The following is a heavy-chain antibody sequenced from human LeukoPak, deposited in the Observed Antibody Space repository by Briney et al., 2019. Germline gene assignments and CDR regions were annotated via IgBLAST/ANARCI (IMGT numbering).Heavy chain of an antibody. Sequence: SETLSLTCAVYGGSFSGYYWSWIRQPPGKGLEWIGEINHSGSTNYNPSLKSRVTISVDTSKNQFSLKLSSVTAADTAVYHCASAAKDIVVVPAASNWFDPWGQGTLVTVSS. V-gene: IGHV4-34*01. CDR3: ASAAKDIVVVPAASNWFDP. J-gene: IGHJ5*02. D-gene: IGHD2-2*01. CDR2: INHSGST. CDR1: GGSFSGYY.